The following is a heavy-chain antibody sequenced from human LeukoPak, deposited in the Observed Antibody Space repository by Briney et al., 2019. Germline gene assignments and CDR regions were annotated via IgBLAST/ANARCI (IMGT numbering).Heavy chain of an antibody. J-gene: IGHJ3*02. CDR1: DSNIGTYA. Sequence: GGSLRLSCGAPDSNIGTYAVTWVRQVPGKGLEWVSGMSGGGLSTYYARSVKGRFTISRDNSKNTLYLQMNSLRAEDTAVYYCAAYLNSNLDAFDIWGQGTMVTVSS. V-gene: IGHV3-23*01. CDR3: AAYLNSNLDAFDI. CDR2: MSGGGLST. D-gene: IGHD4-11*01.